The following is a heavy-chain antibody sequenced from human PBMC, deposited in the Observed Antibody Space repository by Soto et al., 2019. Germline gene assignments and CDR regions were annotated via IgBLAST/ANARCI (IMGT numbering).Heavy chain of an antibody. CDR1: GYTFGNND. D-gene: IGHD3-16*01. J-gene: IGHJ5*02. CDR2: MNPNSGIG. CDR3: ARMATFGTLNWFDP. V-gene: IGHV1-8*01. Sequence: QVKLVQSGAEVREPGASVRVSCKASGYTFGNNDISWVRQGTGQGLEWMGWMNPNSGIGGYAQKFQGRVTMTRDTASSTAYMELSRLTSDDTAIYYCARMATFGTLNWFDPWGQGTLVTVSS.